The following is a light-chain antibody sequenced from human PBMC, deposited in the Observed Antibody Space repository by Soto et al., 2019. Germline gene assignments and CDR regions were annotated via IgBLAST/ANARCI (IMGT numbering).Light chain of an antibody. J-gene: IGKJ1*01. Sequence: EVVLTQSPATLSLSPGEGATLSCRASESVGSPNLAWYQQKPGQAPRLLFYDVSRRATGVPDRFSGSGSGADFTLTISRLEPEDFAVYYCQRYGSSPRTFGQGTKVEIK. CDR3: QRYGSSPRT. CDR1: ESVGSPN. V-gene: IGKV3-20*01. CDR2: DVS.